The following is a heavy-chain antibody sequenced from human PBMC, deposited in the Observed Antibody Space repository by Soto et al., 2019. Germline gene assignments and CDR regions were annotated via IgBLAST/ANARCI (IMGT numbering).Heavy chain of an antibody. Sequence: PGGSLRLSCAASGFTFSSYGMHWVRQAPGKGLEWVAVIWYDGSNKYYADSVKGRFTISRDNSKNTLYLQMNSLRAEDTTVYYCARVYDFWRVYPFDLFDIWGQGKMVT. V-gene: IGHV3-33*01. CDR2: IWYDGSNK. J-gene: IGHJ3*02. CDR3: ARVYDFWRVYPFDLFDI. D-gene: IGHD3-3*01. CDR1: GFTFSSYG.